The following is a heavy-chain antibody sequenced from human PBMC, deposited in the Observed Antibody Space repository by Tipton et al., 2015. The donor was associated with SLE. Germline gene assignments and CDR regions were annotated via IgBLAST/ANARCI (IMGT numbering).Heavy chain of an antibody. CDR2: IKSKTDGGTT. CDR3: AKDNGGLADY. Sequence: SLRLSCAASGFTFSNAWMSWVRQAPGKGLEWVGRIKSKTDGGTTDYAAPVKGRFTISRDDSKNTLCLQMNSLRAEDTALYYCAKDNGGLADYWGQGTLVTVSS. D-gene: IGHD2-8*01. CDR1: GFTFSNAW. J-gene: IGHJ4*02. V-gene: IGHV3-15*05.